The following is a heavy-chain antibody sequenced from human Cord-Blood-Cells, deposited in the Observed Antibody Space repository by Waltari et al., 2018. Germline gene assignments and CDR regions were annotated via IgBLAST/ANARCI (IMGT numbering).Heavy chain of an antibody. D-gene: IGHD4-17*01. Sequence: QVQLVESGGGVVQPGRSLRLSCAASVFTFSSYGLPWVRQAPGKGLEWVAVIWYDGSNKYYADSVKGRFTISRDNSKNTLYLQMNSLRAEDTAVYYCARDRHDYGGNYFDYWGQGTLVTVSS. CDR2: IWYDGSNK. V-gene: IGHV3-33*01. J-gene: IGHJ4*02. CDR3: ARDRHDYGGNYFDY. CDR1: VFTFSSYG.